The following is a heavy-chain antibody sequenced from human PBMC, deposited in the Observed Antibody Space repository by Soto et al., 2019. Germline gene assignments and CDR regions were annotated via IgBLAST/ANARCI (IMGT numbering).Heavy chain of an antibody. CDR1: GFSFSRSR. D-gene: IGHD3-3*01. J-gene: IGHJ4*02. CDR3: TRDPGYNDHDLRFDY. V-gene: IGHV3-74*01. Sequence: GGSLRLSCAVSGFSFSRSRIHWVRQAPGKGLVWLSRIHNEERTTGYADSVKGRFTIFSDNAQNTVHLQMNSLGAEDTGVYYCTRDPGYNDHDLRFDYWGQGTLVTVSS. CDR2: IHNEERTT.